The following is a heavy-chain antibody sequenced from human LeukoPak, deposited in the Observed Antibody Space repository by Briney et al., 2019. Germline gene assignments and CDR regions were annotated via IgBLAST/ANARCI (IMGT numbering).Heavy chain of an antibody. D-gene: IGHD6-19*01. CDR1: GFXFSSYA. V-gene: IGHV3-23*01. CDR2: INGSGGST. CDR3: AARPTIVVAGAFDY. J-gene: IGHJ4*02. Sequence: PGGSLRLSCAASGFXFSSYAIGWVRQAPGKGLEWVSTINGSGGSTYYADSVRGRITISNTNTKHTPYLQMTSLRADAAVVYYWAARPTIVVAGAFDYWGQGTLVTVSS.